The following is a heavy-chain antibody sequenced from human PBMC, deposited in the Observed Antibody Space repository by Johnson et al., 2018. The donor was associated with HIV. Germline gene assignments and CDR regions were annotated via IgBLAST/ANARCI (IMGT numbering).Heavy chain of an antibody. CDR3: GRDRGWGVIDAFDI. CDR1: GFTFSSYA. V-gene: IGHV3-20*04. CDR2: INWSGGST. Sequence: VQLVESGGGLVQPGGSRRLSCAASGFTFSSYAMSWVRQTPGKGLEWVSGINWSGGSTGYADSVMGRFSISRDNAKNSLYLQMNSLRAEDTALYYCGRDRGWGVIDAFDIWGQGTMVSVSS. D-gene: IGHD3-16*02. J-gene: IGHJ3*02.